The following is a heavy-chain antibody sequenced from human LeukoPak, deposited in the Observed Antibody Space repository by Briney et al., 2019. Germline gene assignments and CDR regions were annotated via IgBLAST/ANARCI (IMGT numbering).Heavy chain of an antibody. Sequence: SETLSLTCAVYGGSFIGYDWTWIRQPPGKGLEWIGEINHSGGTNYNPSLKSRVTISVDTSKNQFSLKLSSVTAADTAVYYCARARWRQGWFDPWGQGTLVTVSS. V-gene: IGHV4-34*01. CDR2: INHSGGT. CDR1: GGSFIGYD. CDR3: ARARWRQGWFDP. D-gene: IGHD2-21*02. J-gene: IGHJ5*02.